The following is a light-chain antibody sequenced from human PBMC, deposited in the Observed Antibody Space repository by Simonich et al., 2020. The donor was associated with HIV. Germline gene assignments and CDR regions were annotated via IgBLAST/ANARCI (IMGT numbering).Light chain of an antibody. V-gene: IGKV1-5*03. CDR3: QQYNTYSLT. Sequence: DIQMTQSPSTLSASVGDRVTITCRASQSLGIWLAWYQQKPGKAPNLLIYQASTLQSGVPSWFSGSGSRTQFTLTISSLQPDDFATYYCQQYNTYSLTFGGGTKVEIE. CDR2: QAS. J-gene: IGKJ4*01. CDR1: QSLGIW.